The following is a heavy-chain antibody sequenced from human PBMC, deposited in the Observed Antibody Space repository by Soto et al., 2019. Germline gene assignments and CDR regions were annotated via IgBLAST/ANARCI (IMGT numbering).Heavy chain of an antibody. V-gene: IGHV3-48*01. CDR1: GFTFSSYS. CDR2: ISSATTTI. Sequence: EVQLVESGGGLVQPGGSLRLSCAASGFTFSSYSMNWVRQAPGKGLEWVSYISSATTTIYYADSVKGRFTISRDNAKNPRYLQMNSLRADDTAVYYCARGIAAAGPKLDYWGQGTLVTVSS. CDR3: ARGIAAAGPKLDY. J-gene: IGHJ4*02. D-gene: IGHD6-13*01.